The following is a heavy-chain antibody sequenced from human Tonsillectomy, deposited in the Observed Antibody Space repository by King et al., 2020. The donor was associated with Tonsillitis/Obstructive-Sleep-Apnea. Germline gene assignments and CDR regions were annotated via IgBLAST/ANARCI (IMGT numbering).Heavy chain of an antibody. Sequence: EVQLVESGGGLVKPGGSLRLSCAASGFTFSSYSMNWVRQAPGKGLEWVASVSSSSGYIDYADSVKGRFTISRDNAKNSLYLQMISLRAEDTAVYYCAGTVAVAGIPDYWGQGTLVTVSS. CDR3: AGTVAVAGIPDY. V-gene: IGHV3-21*01. J-gene: IGHJ4*02. D-gene: IGHD6-19*01. CDR1: GFTFSSYS. CDR2: VSSSSGYI.